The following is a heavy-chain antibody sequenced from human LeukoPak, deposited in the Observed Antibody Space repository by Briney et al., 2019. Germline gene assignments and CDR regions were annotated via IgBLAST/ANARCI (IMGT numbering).Heavy chain of an antibody. J-gene: IGHJ4*02. V-gene: IGHV4-4*07. CDR1: GGSISSYY. Sequence: SETLSLTCTVSGGSISSYYWSWIRQPPGKGLEWIGRIFGDGSANYNPSLKSRVTMSVDTSKNQFSLKLISLTAADTAVYYCARIYPALFDNWGQGTLVTVSS. D-gene: IGHD3-16*02. CDR3: ARIYPALFDN. CDR2: IFGDGSA.